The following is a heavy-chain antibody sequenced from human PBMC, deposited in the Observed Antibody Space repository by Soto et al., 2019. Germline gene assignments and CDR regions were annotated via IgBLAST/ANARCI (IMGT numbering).Heavy chain of an antibody. V-gene: IGHV3-15*07. D-gene: IGHD1-1*01. Sequence: GGSLRLSCAASGFTFSNAWMNWVRQAPGKGLEWVGRIKSKTDGGTTDYAAPVKGRFTISRDDSKNTLYLQMNSLKTEDTAVYYCTTAALERRVYYYYYGMDVWGQGTTVTVSS. CDR2: IKSKTDGGTT. J-gene: IGHJ6*02. CDR3: TTAALERRVYYYYYGMDV. CDR1: GFTFSNAW.